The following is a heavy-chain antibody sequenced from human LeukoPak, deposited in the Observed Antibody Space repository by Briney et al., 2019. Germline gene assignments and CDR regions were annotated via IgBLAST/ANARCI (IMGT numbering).Heavy chain of an antibody. CDR1: GYTFTSYD. Sequence: ASVKVSCKASGYTFTSYDINWVRQATGQGLEWMGWMNPNSGNTGYAQKFQGRVTITRNTSISTAYMELSSLRSEDTAVYYCARDSPYYDSSGTPSYYFDYWGQGTLVTVSS. CDR2: MNPNSGNT. D-gene: IGHD3-22*01. J-gene: IGHJ4*02. V-gene: IGHV1-8*03. CDR3: ARDSPYYDSSGTPSYYFDY.